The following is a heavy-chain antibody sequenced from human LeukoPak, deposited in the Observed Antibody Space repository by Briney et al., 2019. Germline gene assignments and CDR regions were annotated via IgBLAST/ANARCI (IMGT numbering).Heavy chain of an antibody. D-gene: IGHD3-3*01. CDR1: GYTFTSCG. J-gene: IGHJ4*02. Sequence: GASVKVSCKASGYTFTSCGISWVRQAPGQGLEWMGWISAYNGNTNYAQKLQGRVTMTTDTSTSTAYMELRSLRSDDTAVYYCARDLTRFLEWLLPCSNYWGQGTLVTVSS. CDR2: ISAYNGNT. V-gene: IGHV1-18*01. CDR3: ARDLTRFLEWLLPCSNY.